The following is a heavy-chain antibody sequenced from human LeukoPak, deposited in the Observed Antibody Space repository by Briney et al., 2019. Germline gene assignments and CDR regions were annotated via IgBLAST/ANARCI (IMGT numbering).Heavy chain of an antibody. CDR1: GGTFSSYA. Sequence: SVEVSCKASGGTFSSYAISWVRQAPGQGLEWMGRIIPILGIANYAQKFQGRVTITADKSTSTAYMELSSLRSEDTAVYYCARESPEYSSSPYYFDYWGQGTLVTVSS. CDR3: ARESPEYSSSPYYFDY. CDR2: IIPILGIA. V-gene: IGHV1-69*04. J-gene: IGHJ4*02. D-gene: IGHD6-6*01.